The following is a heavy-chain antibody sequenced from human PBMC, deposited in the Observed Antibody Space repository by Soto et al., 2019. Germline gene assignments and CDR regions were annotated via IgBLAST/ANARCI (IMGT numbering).Heavy chain of an antibody. Sequence: QVQLVESGGGVVQPGRSLRLSCAASGFTFSSYAMHWVRQAPGKGLEWVAVISYDGSNKYYADSVKGRFTISRDNSKNALNRQMNRLRAEDAAVYYCARGYSGSYSPLDYWGQGTLVTVSS. CDR1: GFTFSSYA. D-gene: IGHD1-26*01. V-gene: IGHV3-30-3*01. CDR3: ARGYSGSYSPLDY. J-gene: IGHJ4*02. CDR2: ISYDGSNK.